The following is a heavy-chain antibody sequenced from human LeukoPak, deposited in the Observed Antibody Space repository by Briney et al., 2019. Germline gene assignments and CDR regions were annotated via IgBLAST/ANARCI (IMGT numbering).Heavy chain of an antibody. CDR1: GYTFTSYD. CDR2: MNPKSGNT. V-gene: IGHV1-8*03. D-gene: IGHD6-19*01. CDR3: ARRAVDNSYYYYMDV. J-gene: IGHJ6*03. Sequence: ASVKVSCKASGYTFTSYDINWVRQATGQGLEWMGWMNPKSGNTGYAQKFQGRVTITRNTSISTAYMEVSSLRYEDTAVYYCARRAVDNSYYYYMDVWGKGTTVTASS.